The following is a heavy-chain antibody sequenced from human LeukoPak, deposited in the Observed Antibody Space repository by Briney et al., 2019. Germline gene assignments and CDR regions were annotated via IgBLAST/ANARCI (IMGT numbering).Heavy chain of an antibody. J-gene: IGHJ6*03. Sequence: SQTLSLTCTVANAFITSGSYYWSWMRQSAGKGLEWIGHSYTNGSTTYNPSLKSRVTVSVDTSKNQFSLKLTSVTAADTAVYYCATYLEASGSYYYDYLDVWGKGTTVTVSS. V-gene: IGHV4-61*09. CDR3: ATYLEASGSYYYDYLDV. CDR2: SYTNGST. CDR1: NAFITSGSYY. D-gene: IGHD3-10*01.